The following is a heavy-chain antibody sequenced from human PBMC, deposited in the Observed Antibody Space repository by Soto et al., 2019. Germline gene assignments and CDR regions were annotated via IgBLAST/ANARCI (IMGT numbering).Heavy chain of an antibody. CDR3: ARWACSGGSCPRYYYGMDV. Sequence: GGSLRLSCAASGFTFSSYDMHWVRQATGKGLEWVSAIGTAGDTYYPGSVKGRFTISRENAKNSLYLQMNSLRAEDTAVYYCARWACSGGSCPRYYYGMDVWGQGTTVTVSS. D-gene: IGHD2-15*01. CDR1: GFTFSSYD. CDR2: IGTAGDT. V-gene: IGHV3-13*01. J-gene: IGHJ6*02.